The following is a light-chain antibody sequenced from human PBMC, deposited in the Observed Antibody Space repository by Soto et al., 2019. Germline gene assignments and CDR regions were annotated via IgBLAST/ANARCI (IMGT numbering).Light chain of an antibody. CDR2: DAS. V-gene: IGKV1-5*01. Sequence: DIQTTPSPSTLSASVGDRVTITCRASQSISSWLAWYQQKPGKAPNLLIYDASTLESGVPSRFSGSGSGTEFTLTISSLQPDDFATYYCQQYKSYSPITFGQGTRREIK. CDR1: QSISSW. J-gene: IGKJ5*01. CDR3: QQYKSYSPIT.